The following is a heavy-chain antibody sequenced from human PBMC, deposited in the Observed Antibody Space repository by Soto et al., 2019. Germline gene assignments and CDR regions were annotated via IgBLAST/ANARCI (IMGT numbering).Heavy chain of an antibody. CDR2: INPSGGST. CDR1: GYTFTSYY. V-gene: IGHV1-46*01. Sequence: ASVKVSCKASGYTFTSYYMHWGRQAPGQGLEWMGIINPSGGSTSYAQKFQGRVTMTRDTSTSTVYMELSSLRSEDTAVYYCARDKTYYYGSGSYLDYYYYGMDVWGQGTTVTVSS. D-gene: IGHD3-10*01. CDR3: ARDKTYYYGSGSYLDYYYYGMDV. J-gene: IGHJ6*02.